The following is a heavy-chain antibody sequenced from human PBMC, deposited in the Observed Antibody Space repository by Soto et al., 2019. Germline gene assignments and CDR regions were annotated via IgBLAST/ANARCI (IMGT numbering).Heavy chain of an antibody. CDR2: IKQDGSQK. CDR3: ARENGYGSGSQYYDYVIDV. Sequence: PGGSLRLSCAASGFTLSTYWMTWVRQAPGKGLEWVANIKQDGSQKYYVDSVKGRFTISRDNAKNSLYLQMNSLRAEDTAVYYCARENGYGSGSQYYDYVIDVWAEGATVTV. V-gene: IGHV3-7*03. CDR1: GFTLSTYW. D-gene: IGHD3-10*01. J-gene: IGHJ6*02.